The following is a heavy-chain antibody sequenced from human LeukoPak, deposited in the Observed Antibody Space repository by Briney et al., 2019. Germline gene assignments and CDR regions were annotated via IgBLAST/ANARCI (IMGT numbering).Heavy chain of an antibody. D-gene: IGHD1-26*01. Sequence: GGSLRLSCAASGFTFSSYSMNWVRQAPGKGLEWVSAISGSGGSTYYADSVKGRFTISRDNSKNTLYLQMNSLRAEDTAVYYCAKGPDSGSYYYWYFDLWGRGTLVTVSS. J-gene: IGHJ2*01. CDR1: GFTFSSYS. V-gene: IGHV3-23*01. CDR2: ISGSGGST. CDR3: AKGPDSGSYYYWYFDL.